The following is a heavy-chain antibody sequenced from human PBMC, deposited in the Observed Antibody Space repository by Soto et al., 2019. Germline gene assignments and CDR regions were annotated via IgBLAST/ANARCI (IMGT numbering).Heavy chain of an antibody. J-gene: IGHJ3*02. CDR2: SRNKANSYTT. D-gene: IGHD2-21*02. Sequence: PGGSLRLSCAASGFTFSDHYMDWVRQAPGKGLEWVGRSRNKANSYTTEYAASVRGRFTISRDDSKNFLYLQMNSLKTEDTAVYYCTSHVVVTLINGFDIWGRGTMVTVSS. CDR3: TSHVVVTLINGFDI. V-gene: IGHV3-72*01. CDR1: GFTFSDHY.